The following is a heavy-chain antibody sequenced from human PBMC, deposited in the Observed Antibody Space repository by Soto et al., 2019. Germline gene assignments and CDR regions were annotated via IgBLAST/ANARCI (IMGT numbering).Heavy chain of an antibody. J-gene: IGHJ4*02. CDR2: IYYSGST. CDR3: ARGFGSSWYYFDY. V-gene: IGHV4-61*08. D-gene: IGHD6-13*01. Sequence: SETLSLTCTVSGGSISSGGYYWSWIRQHPGKGLEWIGYIYYSGSTNYNPSLKSRVTMSVDTSKNQFSLKLSSVTAADTAVYYCARGFGSSWYYFDYWGQGTLVTVSS. CDR1: GGSISSGGYY.